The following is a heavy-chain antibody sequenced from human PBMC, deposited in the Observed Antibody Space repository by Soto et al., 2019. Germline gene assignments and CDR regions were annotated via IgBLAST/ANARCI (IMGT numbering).Heavy chain of an antibody. CDR3: ARDGCSGSNCLNWFDP. J-gene: IGHJ5*02. D-gene: IGHD2-15*01. Sequence: AGGALRLSCAAPGFTFSSYSINRVRQAPGEVLEWVSYISSSSTTKYYADSVKGRFTISRDNAKNSLYLQMNSLRAEDTAVYYCARDGCSGSNCLNWFDPWGQGTLVTVSS. CDR1: GFTFSSYS. CDR2: ISSSSTTK. V-gene: IGHV3-48*01.